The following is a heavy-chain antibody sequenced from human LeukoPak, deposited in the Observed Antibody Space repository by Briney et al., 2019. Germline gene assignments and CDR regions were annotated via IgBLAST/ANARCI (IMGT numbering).Heavy chain of an antibody. CDR3: ARQPLYYYDSSGLDY. CDR1: GGSISSGDYY. J-gene: IGHJ4*02. D-gene: IGHD3-22*01. V-gene: IGHV4-30-4*02. Sequence: SETLSLTCTVSGGSISSGDYYWSWIRQPPGKGLEWIGYIYYSGSTYYNPSLKSRVTISVDTSKNQFSLKLSSVTAADTAVYYCARQPLYYYDSSGLDYWGQGTLVTVSS. CDR2: IYYSGST.